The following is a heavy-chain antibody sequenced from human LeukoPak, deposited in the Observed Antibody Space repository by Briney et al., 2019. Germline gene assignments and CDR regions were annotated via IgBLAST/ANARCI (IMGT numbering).Heavy chain of an antibody. V-gene: IGHV1-69*13. CDR1: GGTFSSYA. Sequence: GASVKVSCKASGGTFSSYAISWVRQAPGQGLEWMGGIIPIFGTANYAQKFQGRVTITADESTSTAYMELSSLRSEDTAVYHCARGNGYYYDSSGYPNDYFDYWGQGTLVTVSS. D-gene: IGHD3-22*01. J-gene: IGHJ4*02. CDR3: ARGNGYYYDSSGYPNDYFDY. CDR2: IIPIFGTA.